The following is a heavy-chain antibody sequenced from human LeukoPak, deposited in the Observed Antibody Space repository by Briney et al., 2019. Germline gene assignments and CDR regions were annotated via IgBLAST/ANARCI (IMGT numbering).Heavy chain of an antibody. CDR2: IYYSGST. CDR3: ARGDVLRNFDWFGSLDP. D-gene: IGHD3-9*01. V-gene: IGHV4-59*01. CDR1: GGSISSYY. J-gene: IGHJ5*02. Sequence: SETLSLTCNVSGGSISSYYWSWIRQPPGKGLEWIGYIYYSGSTNYNPSLKSRITMSVDTSKNQFSLKLSSVTAADTAVYYYARGDVLRNFDWFGSLDPWGQGTLVTVSS.